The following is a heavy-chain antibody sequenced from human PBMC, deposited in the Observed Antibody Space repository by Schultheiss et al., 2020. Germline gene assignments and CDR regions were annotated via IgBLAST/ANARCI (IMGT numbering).Heavy chain of an antibody. D-gene: IGHD3-22*01. J-gene: IGHJ6*02. Sequence: GESLKISCAASGFTFSSYAMTWVRQAPGKGLVWVSRINSDGSSTSYADSVKGRFTISRDNAKNSLYLQMNSLRAEDTAVYYCATFRGGHYYDSSGYQGRMDVWGQGTTVTVSS. V-gene: IGHV3-74*01. CDR3: ATFRGGHYYDSSGYQGRMDV. CDR1: GFTFSSYA. CDR2: INSDGSST.